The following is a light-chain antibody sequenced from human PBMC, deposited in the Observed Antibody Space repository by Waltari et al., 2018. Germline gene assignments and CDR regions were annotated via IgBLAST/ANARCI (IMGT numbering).Light chain of an antibody. CDR1: SSDVGGYNY. CDR2: EVS. Sequence: QSALTQPASVSGSPGQSITISCTGTSSDVGGYNYVSWYQQHPAKAPKLMIYEVSNRPSGLSNRFSGSKSGNTASLTISGLQAEDEADYYCSSYTTSSTVVFGGGTKLTVL. J-gene: IGLJ3*02. V-gene: IGLV2-14*01. CDR3: SSYTTSSTVV.